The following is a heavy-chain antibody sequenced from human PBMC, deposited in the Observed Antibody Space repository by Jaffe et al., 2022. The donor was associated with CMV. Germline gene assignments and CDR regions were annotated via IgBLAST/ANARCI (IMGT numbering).Heavy chain of an antibody. D-gene: IGHD2-2*01. V-gene: IGHV3-15*01. CDR2: IKSKTDGGTT. CDR3: SLSQLLWVFDY. Sequence: EVQLVESGGGLVKPGGSLRLSCAASGFTFSNAWMSWVRQAPGKGLEWVGRIKSKTDGGTTDYAAPVKGRFTISRDDSKNTLYLQMNSLKTEDTAVYYCSLSQLLWVFDYWGQGTLVTVSS. J-gene: IGHJ4*02. CDR1: GFTFSNAW.